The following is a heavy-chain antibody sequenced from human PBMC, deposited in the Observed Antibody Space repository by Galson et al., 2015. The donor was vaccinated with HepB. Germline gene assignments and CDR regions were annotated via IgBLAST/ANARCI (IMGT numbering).Heavy chain of an antibody. V-gene: IGHV3-11*05. J-gene: IGHJ5*02. CDR2: ISSSSCYT. Sequence: SLRLSCAASGFTFSDYYMSWIRQAPGKGLEWVSYISSSSCYTNYADSVKGRFTISRDNAKNSLYLQMNSLRAEDTAVYYCARVYCDSRITYNGGWFDPWGQGTLVTVSS. CDR3: ARVYCDSRITYNGGWFDP. CDR1: GFTFSDYY. D-gene: IGHD3-22*01.